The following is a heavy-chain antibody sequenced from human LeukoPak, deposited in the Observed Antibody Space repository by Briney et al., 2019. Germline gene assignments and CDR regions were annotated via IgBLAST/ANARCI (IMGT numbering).Heavy chain of an antibody. CDR2: IYYSGST. D-gene: IGHD4-17*01. CDR1: GGSISSGDYY. Sequence: KVSETLSLTCTVSGGSISSGDYYWSWIRQPPGKGLEWIGYIYYSGSTYYNPSLKSRVTISVDTSKNQFSLKLSSVTAADTAVYYCASGSTVTTGYDAFDIWGQGTMVTVSS. J-gene: IGHJ3*02. CDR3: ASGSTVTTGYDAFDI. V-gene: IGHV4-30-4*08.